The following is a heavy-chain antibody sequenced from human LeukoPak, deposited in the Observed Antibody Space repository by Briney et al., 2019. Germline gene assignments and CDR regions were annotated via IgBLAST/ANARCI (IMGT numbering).Heavy chain of an antibody. V-gene: IGHV4-59*01. CDR1: GGSISSYD. CDR3: AEATTPFDAFDI. D-gene: IGHD1-14*01. Sequence: SETLSLTCTVSGGSISSYDWSWIRQPPGKGLEWIGYIYYSGSTNYNPSLKSRVTISVDTSKNQFSLKLSSVTAADTAVYYCAEATTPFDAFDIWEQETMVTVSS. J-gene: IGHJ3*02. CDR2: IYYSGST.